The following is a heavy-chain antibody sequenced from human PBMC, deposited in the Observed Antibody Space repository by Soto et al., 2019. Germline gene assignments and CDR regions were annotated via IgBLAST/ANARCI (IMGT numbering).Heavy chain of an antibody. J-gene: IGHJ5*02. D-gene: IGHD1-26*01. V-gene: IGHV4-4*07. CDR3: VRDGTKNLRDRFEP. Sequence: SVTLTRTWHAADCYLIRQYWSWLRQTHGKGLEWIGRIYATGDTDYNPSLKSRISMSVDMSKKQFSLTLRSVTAADTAIYYCVRDGTKNLRDRFEPWGRG. CDR2: IYATGDT. CDR1: DCYLIRQY.